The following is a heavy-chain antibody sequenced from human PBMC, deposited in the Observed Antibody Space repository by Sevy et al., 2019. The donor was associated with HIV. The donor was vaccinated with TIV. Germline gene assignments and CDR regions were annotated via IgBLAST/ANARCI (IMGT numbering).Heavy chain of an antibody. D-gene: IGHD3-22*01. CDR1: GYTLTELS. Sequence: ASVKVSCKVSGYTLTELSMHWVRQAPGKGLEWMGTFDPEDDETIDAQKFQGRVTMTEDTSTDTAYMELSSLISEDTAVYYCATTTDYYDSSGYPFDYWGQGTLVTVSS. V-gene: IGHV1-24*01. CDR2: FDPEDDET. J-gene: IGHJ4*02. CDR3: ATTTDYYDSSGYPFDY.